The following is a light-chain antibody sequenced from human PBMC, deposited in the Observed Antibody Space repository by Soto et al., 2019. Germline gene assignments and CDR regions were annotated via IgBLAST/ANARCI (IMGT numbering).Light chain of an antibody. Sequence: QSALTQPASVSGSPGQSITISCTGTSSDGGGYKFVSWYQQHPGKAPKLMIYDVNLRPSGVSNRFSGSKSGNTASLTISRLQAEDEADYYCSSYSSRALDVFGTGTKVTVL. CDR3: SSYSSRALDV. J-gene: IGLJ1*01. CDR2: DVN. V-gene: IGLV2-14*03. CDR1: SSDGGGYKF.